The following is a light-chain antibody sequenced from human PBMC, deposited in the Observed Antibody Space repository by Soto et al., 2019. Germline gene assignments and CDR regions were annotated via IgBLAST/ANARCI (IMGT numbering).Light chain of an antibody. CDR2: GAS. CDR3: QQFNNWPPWT. V-gene: IGKV3-20*01. CDR1: QSVSSSY. Sequence: EIVLTQSPGTLSLSAGERATLSCRASQSVSSSYLAWYQQKPGQAPRLLIYGASSRATGIPDRFSGSGSGTEFTLTISGLQSDDFAVYYCQQFNNWPPWTFGQGTKVDI. J-gene: IGKJ1*01.